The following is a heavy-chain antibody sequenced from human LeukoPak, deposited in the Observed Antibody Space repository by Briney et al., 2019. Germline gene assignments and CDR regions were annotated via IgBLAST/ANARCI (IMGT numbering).Heavy chain of an antibody. J-gene: IGHJ6*03. CDR2: INPSAGST. CDR3: TRDFPGGNSPNYYYYYMDV. D-gene: IGHD4-23*01. V-gene: IGHV1-46*01. CDR1: GYTFTSYY. Sequence: ASVKVSCKASGYTFTSYYLHWVRHAPGQGLEWMGIINPSAGSTSYAQKFQDRVTMTRDTSTSTVYMELNSLRSEDTAMYYCTRDFPGGNSPNYYYYYMDVWGKGTTVTVSS.